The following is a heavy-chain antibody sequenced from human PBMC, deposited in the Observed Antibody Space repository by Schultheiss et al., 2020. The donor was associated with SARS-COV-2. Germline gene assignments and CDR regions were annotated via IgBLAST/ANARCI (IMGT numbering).Heavy chain of an antibody. V-gene: IGHV4-61*02. CDR3: ARVSDSSGYYWIDY. CDR1: GGSISSGGYS. J-gene: IGHJ4*02. D-gene: IGHD3-22*01. CDR2: IYTSGST. Sequence: SETLSLTCAVSGGSISSGGYSWSWIRQPAGKGLEWIGRIYTSGSTNYNPSLKSRVTISVDTSKNQFSLKLSSVTAADTAVYYCARVSDSSGYYWIDYWGQGTLVTVSS.